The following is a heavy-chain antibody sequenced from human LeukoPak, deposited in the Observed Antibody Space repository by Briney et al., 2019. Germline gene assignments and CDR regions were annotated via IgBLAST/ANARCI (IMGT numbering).Heavy chain of an antibody. CDR2: MSGSGMTP. Sequence: SGGSLRLSCAASGFTFSSYAISWVRQAPGKGPEWVSTMSGSGMTPKYADSVKGRFTISRDNSNNTLYLQMNSLGAEDTAVYYCAKDSTPYSGNTFYFDYWGQGTLVTVSS. J-gene: IGHJ4*02. CDR3: AKDSTPYSGNTFYFDY. V-gene: IGHV3-23*01. D-gene: IGHD1-7*01. CDR1: GFTFSSYA.